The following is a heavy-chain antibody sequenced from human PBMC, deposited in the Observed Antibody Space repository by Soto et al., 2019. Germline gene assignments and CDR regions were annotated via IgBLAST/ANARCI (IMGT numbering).Heavy chain of an antibody. CDR2: SFYTGNT. J-gene: IGHJ6*02. V-gene: IGHV4-31*03. CDR1: GDSISSGTYY. CDR3: SRRGSQYCGLDF. Sequence: SETLSLTCSVSGDSISSGTYYWSWIRQHPGEGLEWIGYSFYTGNTFYNPSLKSRVGISVDTSKNQFSLELISVTAADTAVYYCSRRGSQYCGLDFWGQGIMVTVSS. D-gene: IGHD3-16*01.